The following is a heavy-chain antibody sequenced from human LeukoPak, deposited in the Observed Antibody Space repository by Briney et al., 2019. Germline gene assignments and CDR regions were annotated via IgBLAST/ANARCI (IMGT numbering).Heavy chain of an antibody. V-gene: IGHV1-2*02. D-gene: IGHD2-2*01. Sequence: GASVKVSCKASGYTFTGYYMHWVRQAPGQGLEWMGWINPNSGGTNYAQQFQGRVTMTRDTSISTAHMELSRLRSDDTAVYYCARAVGVVVPAAMGYWGQGTLVTVSS. J-gene: IGHJ4*02. CDR2: INPNSGGT. CDR3: ARAVGVVVPAAMGY. CDR1: GYTFTGYY.